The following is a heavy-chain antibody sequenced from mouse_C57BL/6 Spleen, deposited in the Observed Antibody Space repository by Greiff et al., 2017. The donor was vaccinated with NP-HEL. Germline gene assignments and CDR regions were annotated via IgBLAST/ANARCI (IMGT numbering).Heavy chain of an antibody. D-gene: IGHD1-1*01. Sequence: ESGAELVKPGASVKISCKASGYAFSSYWMNWVKQRPGKGLEWIGQIYPGDGDTNYNGEFKGKATLTADKSSSTAYMQLSSLTSEDSAVYFCARNYYGSSYGYAMDYWGQGTSVTVSS. V-gene: IGHV1-80*01. CDR3: ARNYYGSSYGYAMDY. CDR1: GYAFSSYW. CDR2: IYPGDGDT. J-gene: IGHJ4*01.